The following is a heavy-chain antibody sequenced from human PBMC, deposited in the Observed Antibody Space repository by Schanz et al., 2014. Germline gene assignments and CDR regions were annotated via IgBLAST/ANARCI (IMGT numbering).Heavy chain of an antibody. V-gene: IGHV3-23*04. CDR2: IGTSGGT. D-gene: IGHD1-1*01. Sequence: EVQLVQSGGGLVQPGGSLRLSCSASGFTFSIYAMHWVRQAPGKGLEWVSTIGTSGGTNYAESVKGRFTISRDNSKNLLYLQMNSLRAEDTAVYYCTRDVRLDRRGNWFDPWGQGTLVTVSS. CDR3: TRDVRLDRRGNWFDP. J-gene: IGHJ5*02. CDR1: GFTFSIYA.